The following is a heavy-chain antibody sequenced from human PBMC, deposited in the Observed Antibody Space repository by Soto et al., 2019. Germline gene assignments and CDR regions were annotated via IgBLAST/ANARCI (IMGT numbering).Heavy chain of an antibody. Sequence: SETLSHSSSDFGGSMGRGGHYRHCRRQYTWKALEWIGDIYYSGSTNYNPSLKSRVTISVDTSKNQFSLKLSSVTAADTAVYYCARARVGYGDYEEGKGFYYYYYGMDVWGQGTTVTVSS. D-gene: IGHD4-17*01. V-gene: IGHV4-61*08. CDR3: ARARVGYGDYEEGKGFYYYYYGMDV. J-gene: IGHJ6*02. CDR1: GGSMGRGGHY. CDR2: IYYSGST.